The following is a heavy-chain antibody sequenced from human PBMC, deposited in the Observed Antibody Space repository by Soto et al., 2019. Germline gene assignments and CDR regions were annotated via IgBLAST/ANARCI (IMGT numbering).Heavy chain of an antibody. Sequence: GGSLRLSCAATGFTFSSYTMNWVRQAPGEGLEWVSYISTSSSTIYYADSVKGRFTISRDNAKNSLYLQMNSLRAEDTAVYYCARDHRRAYSSGWDYWGQGTLVTVSS. V-gene: IGHV3-48*01. CDR1: GFTFSSYT. CDR3: ARDHRRAYSSGWDY. J-gene: IGHJ4*02. CDR2: ISTSSSTI. D-gene: IGHD6-19*01.